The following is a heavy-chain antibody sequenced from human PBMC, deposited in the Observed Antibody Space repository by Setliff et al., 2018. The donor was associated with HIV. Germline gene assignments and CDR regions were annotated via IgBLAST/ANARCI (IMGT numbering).Heavy chain of an antibody. CDR1: GFTFTNYY. CDR2: ISSSGTTT. V-gene: IGHV3-11*04. Sequence: GGSLRLSCAASGFTFTNYYMSWIRQAPGKGLEWLSYISSSGTTTYYADSVKGRFTISRDNAKNSVLLQMNSLRVEDTAVYFCAAQGVLWGQGTQVTVSS. CDR3: AAQGVL. J-gene: IGHJ4*02.